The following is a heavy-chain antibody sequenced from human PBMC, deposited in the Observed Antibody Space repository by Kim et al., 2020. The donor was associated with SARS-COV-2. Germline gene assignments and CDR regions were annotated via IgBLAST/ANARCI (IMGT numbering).Heavy chain of an antibody. V-gene: IGHV3-23*01. CDR1: GFTFSSYG. CDR2: ITSSGDNT. Sequence: GGSLRLSCAASGFTFSSYGISWVRQAPGKGLEWVSGITSSGDNTYSADSVRGRFTVSRDNSKNTLYLHMNSLRAGDTAIYYCANVGTTGFWGQGTLVTVSS. D-gene: IGHD1-26*01. J-gene: IGHJ4*02. CDR3: ANVGTTGF.